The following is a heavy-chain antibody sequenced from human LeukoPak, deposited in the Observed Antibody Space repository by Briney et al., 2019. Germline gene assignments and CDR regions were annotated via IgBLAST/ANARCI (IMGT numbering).Heavy chain of an antibody. CDR3: ARGLYYDILTGFDY. CDR2: IWYDGSNK. D-gene: IGHD3-9*01. Sequence: GGSLRLSCAASGFTFSSYGMHWVRQAPGKGLEWVAVIWYDGSNKFYADSVKGRFTISRENSKNTLYLQMNSLRAEDTAVYYCARGLYYDILTGFDYWGQGTLVTVSS. J-gene: IGHJ4*02. CDR1: GFTFSSYG. V-gene: IGHV3-33*01.